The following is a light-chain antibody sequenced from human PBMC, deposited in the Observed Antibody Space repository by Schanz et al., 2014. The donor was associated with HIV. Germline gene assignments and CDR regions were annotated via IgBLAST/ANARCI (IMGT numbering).Light chain of an antibody. CDR1: TSNIGAGYD. V-gene: IGLV1-40*01. Sequence: QSVLTQPPSVSGAPGQGVTISCTGSTSNIGAGYDVHWYQQVPGTAPTLLIYDNNHRPSGVPYRFSGSKSGTSASLAISGLQAEDEADYYCQSYDSSLSGPVFGGGTKLTVL. CDR2: DNN. CDR3: QSYDSSLSGPV. J-gene: IGLJ2*01.